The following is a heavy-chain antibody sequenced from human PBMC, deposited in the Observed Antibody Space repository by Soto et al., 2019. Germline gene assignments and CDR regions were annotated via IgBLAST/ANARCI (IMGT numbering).Heavy chain of an antibody. Sequence: SETLSLTCTVSGASISSYYWNWIRQPPGKGLEWIGYIYSSGSTNYNPSLKGRVTISLDTSKNQFSLKLSSVTAADTAVYYCARTLPNRQLFDSWSQGTLVTVSS. CDR1: GASISSYY. J-gene: IGHJ4*02. CDR2: IYSSGST. CDR3: ARTLPNRQLFDS. D-gene: IGHD1-1*01. V-gene: IGHV4-59*01.